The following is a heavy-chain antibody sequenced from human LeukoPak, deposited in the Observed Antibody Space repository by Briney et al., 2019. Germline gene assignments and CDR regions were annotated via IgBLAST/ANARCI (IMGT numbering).Heavy chain of an antibody. J-gene: IGHJ4*02. CDR3: AREGPGLDYGDYVWDY. CDR1: GFTLSNHW. V-gene: IGHV3-7*01. Sequence: GGCLRLSCAASGFTLSNHWMSWVRQALGRGREWVANINQEGSEKYYVDAVKGRVTISRDNAKNSLYLQMNSLRDEDTAVYYCAREGPGLDYGDYVWDYWGQGTLVTFSS. D-gene: IGHD4-17*01. CDR2: INQEGSEK.